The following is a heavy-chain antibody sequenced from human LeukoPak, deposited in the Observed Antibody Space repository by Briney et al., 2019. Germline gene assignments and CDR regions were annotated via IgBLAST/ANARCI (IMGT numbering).Heavy chain of an antibody. CDR3: ATSRGSWPDYFDY. CDR1: GFTFSSYS. CDR2: ISSSTTI. V-gene: IGHV3-48*01. J-gene: IGHJ4*02. D-gene: IGHD6-13*01. Sequence: QPGGSLRLSCAASGFTFSSYSMMWVRQAPGKGLEWVSYISSSTTIHYADSVKGRFTISRDNAKNSLYLQMNSLRAEDTAVYYCATSRGSWPDYFDYWGQGTLVTVSS.